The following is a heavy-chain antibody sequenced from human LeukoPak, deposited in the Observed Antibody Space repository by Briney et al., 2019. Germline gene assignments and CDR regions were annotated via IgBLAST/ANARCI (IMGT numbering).Heavy chain of an antibody. J-gene: IGHJ3*02. D-gene: IGHD3-16*02. CDR3: ARGRLGELSLGGAFDI. CDR2: ISSSSCYI. CDR1: GFTFSNYS. V-gene: IGHV3-21*01. Sequence: GGSLRLSCAASGFTFSNYSMNWVRQAPGKGLEWVSSISSSSCYIYYADSVKGRFTISRDNAKNSLYLQMDSLRAEDTAVYYCARGRLGELSLGGAFDIWGQGTVVTVSS.